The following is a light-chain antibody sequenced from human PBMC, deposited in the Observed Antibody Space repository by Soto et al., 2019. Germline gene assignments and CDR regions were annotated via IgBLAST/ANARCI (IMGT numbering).Light chain of an antibody. J-gene: IGKJ1*01. Sequence: EIVLTQSPGSLSLSPGERATLSCRASQSVDSSFFAWYQKKPGQAPRLLIYGASKRATGIPDRFSGSGSGTDFTLTISTLEPEAFAVYYCQQYVSSVTFGQGTKVEIK. V-gene: IGKV3-20*01. CDR2: GAS. CDR1: QSVDSSF. CDR3: QQYVSSVT.